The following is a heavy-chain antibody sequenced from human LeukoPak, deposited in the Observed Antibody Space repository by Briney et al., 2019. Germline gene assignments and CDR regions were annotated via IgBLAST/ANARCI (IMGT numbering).Heavy chain of an antibody. CDR1: GFTFSSYA. J-gene: IGHJ4*02. CDR3: AKGGQSTIAARGPFDY. D-gene: IGHD6-6*01. V-gene: IGHV3-23*01. Sequence: GGSLRLSCAASGFTFSSYAMSWVRQAPGKGLEWVSTISGGGGNTAYADSVKGRFTISRDNSKNTLCLQMNSLRAEDTAVYYCAKGGQSTIAARGPFDYWGQGALATVSS. CDR2: ISGGGGNT.